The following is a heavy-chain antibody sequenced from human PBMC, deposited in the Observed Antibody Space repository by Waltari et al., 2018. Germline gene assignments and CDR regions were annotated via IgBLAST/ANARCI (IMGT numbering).Heavy chain of an antibody. J-gene: IGHJ3*02. CDR3: ARDLPYSYGIMGAFYI. CDR2: IYYSVTT. V-gene: IGHV4-59*11. CDR1: GGSISSHY. D-gene: IGHD5-18*01. Sequence: QVQLQESGPELVKPSETLSLTCTVSGGSISSHYWSWIRQPPGKGLEWIGYIYYSVTTNYNPALKIRVTISVDTSKNQFSLKLSSVTAAATAVYYFARDLPYSYGIMGAFYIWGQGTMVTVSS.